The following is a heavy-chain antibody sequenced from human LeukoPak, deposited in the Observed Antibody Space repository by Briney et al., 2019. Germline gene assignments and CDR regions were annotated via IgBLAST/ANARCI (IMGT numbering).Heavy chain of an antibody. J-gene: IGHJ4*02. CDR3: ARGPRRGYSYVQDFDY. CDR1: GYIFTSLD. Sequence: ASVKVSCKASGYIFTSLDINWVRQATGQGLEWMGWMNPNSGNTGYAQKFQGRVTMTRNTSINTAYMELSSLRSEDTAVYYCARGPRRGYSYVQDFDYWGQGTLVTVSS. V-gene: IGHV1-8*02. D-gene: IGHD5-18*01. CDR2: MNPNSGNT.